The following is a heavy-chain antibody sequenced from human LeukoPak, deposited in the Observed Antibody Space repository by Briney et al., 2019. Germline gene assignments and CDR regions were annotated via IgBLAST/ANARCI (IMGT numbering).Heavy chain of an antibody. CDR2: ISFDGSNK. D-gene: IGHD3-22*01. CDR1: GFTFSSYT. Sequence: GRSLRLSCAASGFTFSSYTIHWVRQPPGKGLEWVAVISFDGSNKYYADSVKGRFTISRDNAKNSLYLQVNSLRAEDTALYYCAKDMLGDYYDSSGYSIGPNFDYWGQGTLVTVSS. J-gene: IGHJ4*02. CDR3: AKDMLGDYYDSSGYSIGPNFDY. V-gene: IGHV3-30-3*01.